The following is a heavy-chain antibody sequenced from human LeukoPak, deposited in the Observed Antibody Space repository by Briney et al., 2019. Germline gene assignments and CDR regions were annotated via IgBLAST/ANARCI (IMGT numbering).Heavy chain of an antibody. CDR3: ARAAAPEDGYNYGISLDY. CDR1: GYTFTTYA. V-gene: IGHV7-4-1*02. CDR2: INTNTGNP. Sequence: ASVKVSCKASGYTFTTYAFSWVRQAPGQGLEWMGWINTNTGNPTYAQGFTGRFVFSLDTSVSTAYLQISSLKAEDTAVYYCARAAAPEDGYNYGISLDYWGQGTLVTVSS. D-gene: IGHD5-24*01. J-gene: IGHJ4*02.